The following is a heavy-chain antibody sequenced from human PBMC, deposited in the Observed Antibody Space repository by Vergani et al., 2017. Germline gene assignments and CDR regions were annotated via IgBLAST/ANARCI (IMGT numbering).Heavy chain of an antibody. CDR3: ARNFLGRDIEVVPTAPFWLFDL. CDR2: ISPHTGRT. J-gene: IGHJ2*01. CDR1: GGTFSSYA. D-gene: IGHD2-2*01. V-gene: IGHV1-69*04. Sequence: QVQLVQSGAEVKKPGSSVKVSCKASGGTFSSYAISWLRQAPGQGLEWMGSISPHTGRTNTAQQFQDRVIMTTYTSTSTAYLSLGTLTSDDTAVYFCARNFLGRDIEVVPTAPFWLFDLWGRGTRVTVSS.